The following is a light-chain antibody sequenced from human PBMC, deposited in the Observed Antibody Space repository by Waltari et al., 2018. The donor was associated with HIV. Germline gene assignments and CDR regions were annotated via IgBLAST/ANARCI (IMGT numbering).Light chain of an antibody. V-gene: IGKV1-5*03. Sequence: DIQMTQSPSTLSASVGDRVTITCRASQSISSWFAWYQQKPGKDPKILIYKASSLESGVPSRFSVSGAETEFTLTISSLQPDDFATYYCEQYNSYSHSFGQGTKLEIK. J-gene: IGKJ2*03. CDR1: QSISSW. CDR2: KAS. CDR3: EQYNSYSHS.